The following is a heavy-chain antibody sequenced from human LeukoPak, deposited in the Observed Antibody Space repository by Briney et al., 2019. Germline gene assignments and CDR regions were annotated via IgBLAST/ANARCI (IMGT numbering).Heavy chain of an antibody. Sequence: GGSLRLSCAASGFTFSSYAMHWVRQAPGKGLEWVAVISYDGSNKYYADSVKGRFTVSRDNSKNTLYLQMNTLRAEDTAVYYCAKDQSSGWWGLIDYWGQGTLVTVSS. CDR3: AKDQSSGWWGLIDY. CDR2: ISYDGSNK. D-gene: IGHD6-19*01. J-gene: IGHJ4*02. V-gene: IGHV3-30*18. CDR1: GFTFSSYA.